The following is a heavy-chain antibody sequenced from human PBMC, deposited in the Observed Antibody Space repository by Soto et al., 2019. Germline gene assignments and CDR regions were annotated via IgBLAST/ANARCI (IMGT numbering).Heavy chain of an antibody. CDR3: AKQAPYIVLEATKSLGMDV. Sequence: EAQLLESGGGLVQPGGSLRLSCAASGFPFSNYAMSWVRQAPGEGLEWVATIDDTGAGTYYADSVKGRFTISRDNSKNTLYLQMSSLRADDTAVYHCAKQAPYIVLEATKSLGMDVWGQGTTVTVSS. CDR1: GFPFSNYA. J-gene: IGHJ6*02. CDR2: IDDTGAGT. D-gene: IGHD2-8*02. V-gene: IGHV3-23*01.